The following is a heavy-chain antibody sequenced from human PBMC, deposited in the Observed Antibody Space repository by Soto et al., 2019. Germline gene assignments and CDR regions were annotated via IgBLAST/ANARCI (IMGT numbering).Heavy chain of an antibody. Sequence: VGSLRLSCAASGFTFSSYAMSWVRQAPGKGLEWVSAISGSGGSTYYADSVKGRFTISRDNSKNTLYLQMNSLRAEDTAVYYCAKDSLKSSYYYYGMDVWGQGTTVTVSS. CDR2: ISGSGGST. CDR1: GFTFSSYA. D-gene: IGHD3-10*01. V-gene: IGHV3-23*01. J-gene: IGHJ6*02. CDR3: AKDSLKSSYYYYGMDV.